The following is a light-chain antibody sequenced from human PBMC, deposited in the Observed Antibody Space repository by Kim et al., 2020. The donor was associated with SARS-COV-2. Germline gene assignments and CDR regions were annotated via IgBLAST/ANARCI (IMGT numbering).Light chain of an antibody. CDR2: WAS. V-gene: IGKV4-1*01. CDR3: QQYYSTPYT. CDR1: QRVLYSSNNKNY. J-gene: IGKJ2*01. Sequence: RATINCKSSQRVLYSSNNKNYLAWYQQKPGQPPKLLIYWASTRESGVPDRFSGSGSGTDFTLTISSLQAEDVAVYYCQQYYSTPYTFGQGTKLEIK.